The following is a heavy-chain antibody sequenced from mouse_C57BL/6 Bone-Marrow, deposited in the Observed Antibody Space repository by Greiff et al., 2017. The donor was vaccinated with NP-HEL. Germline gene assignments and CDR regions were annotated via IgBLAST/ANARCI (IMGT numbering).Heavy chain of an antibody. CDR1: GYAFTNYL. CDR2: INPGSGGT. D-gene: IGHD1-1*01. J-gene: IGHJ2*01. V-gene: IGHV1-54*01. CDR3: ARGPGSSPFDY. Sequence: VKLQESGAELVRPGTSVKVSCKASGYAFTNYLIEWVKQRPGQGLEWIGVINPGSGGTNYNEKFKGKATLTADKSSSTAYMQLSSLTSEDSAVYFCARGPGSSPFDYWGQGTTLTVSS.